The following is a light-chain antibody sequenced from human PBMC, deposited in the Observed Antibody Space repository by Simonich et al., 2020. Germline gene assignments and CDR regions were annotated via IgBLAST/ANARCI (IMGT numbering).Light chain of an antibody. CDR3: MQGTHWPLT. Sequence: DVVMTQSPLSLPVTLGQPASISCRSSQSLVRSDGNTYLNWFQQRPGQSPRRLIYKVCNRDSGVPDRFSGSGSGTDFTLKISRVEAEDVGVYYCMQGTHWPLTFGGGTKVEIK. J-gene: IGKJ4*01. V-gene: IGKV2-30*02. CDR2: KVC. CDR1: QSLVRSDGNTY.